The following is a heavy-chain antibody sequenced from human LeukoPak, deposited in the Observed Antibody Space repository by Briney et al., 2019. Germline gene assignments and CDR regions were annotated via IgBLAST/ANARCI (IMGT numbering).Heavy chain of an antibody. CDR1: GGSISSSSYY. V-gene: IGHV4-39*01. J-gene: IGHJ4*02. Sequence: SETLSLTCTVSGGSISSSSYYWGWIRQPPGKGLEWIGSIYYSGSTYYNPSLKSRVTISVDTSKNQFSLKLSSVTAADTAVYYCARLTVTTWGFDYWGQGTLVTVSS. CDR2: IYYSGST. D-gene: IGHD4-11*01. CDR3: ARLTVTTWGFDY.